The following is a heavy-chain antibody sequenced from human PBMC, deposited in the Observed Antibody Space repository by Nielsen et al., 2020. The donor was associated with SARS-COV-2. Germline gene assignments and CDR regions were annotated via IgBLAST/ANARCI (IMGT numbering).Heavy chain of an antibody. J-gene: IGHJ6*02. CDR2: INPYSGGT. CDR1: GYTFNDYY. D-gene: IGHD3/OR15-3a*01. CDR3: ARARATIFGLVMSYGMDV. Sequence: ASVKVSCTASGYTFNDYYIHWVRQAPGQGLEWMGRINPYSGGTNYAPKFQGTGAMTRDASISTVYMELTSDDTAVYYCARARATIFGLVMSYGMDVWGQGTTVAVSS. V-gene: IGHV1-2*06.